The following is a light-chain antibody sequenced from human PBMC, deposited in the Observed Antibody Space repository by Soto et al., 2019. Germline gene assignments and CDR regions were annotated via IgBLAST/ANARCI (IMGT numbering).Light chain of an antibody. CDR1: SSNIGGNS. CDR3: MTWDDGLNGWV. V-gene: IGLV1-51*01. Sequence: QSVLTQPPSVSAAPGQKVTISCSGSSSNIGGNSVSWYQQLPGTAPKLLIYDDNKRPSGVSGRFSGSKSGTSASLAISGLQSEDDTDYYCMTWDDGLNGWVFGGGTKVTVL. J-gene: IGLJ3*02. CDR2: DDN.